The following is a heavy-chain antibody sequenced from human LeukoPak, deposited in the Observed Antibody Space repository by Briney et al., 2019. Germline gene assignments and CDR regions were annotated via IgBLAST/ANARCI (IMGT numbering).Heavy chain of an antibody. CDR1: GFTFSSYA. CDR3: AKAVDVWGSYRPYYFDY. D-gene: IGHD3-16*02. J-gene: IGHJ4*02. V-gene: IGHV3-23*01. Sequence: PGGSLRLSCAASGFTFSSYAMSWVRQAPGMGLEWVSAISGSGGSTYYADSVKGRFTISKDNSKNTLYLQMNSLRAEDTAVYYCAKAVDVWGSYRPYYFDYWGQGTLVTVSS. CDR2: ISGSGGST.